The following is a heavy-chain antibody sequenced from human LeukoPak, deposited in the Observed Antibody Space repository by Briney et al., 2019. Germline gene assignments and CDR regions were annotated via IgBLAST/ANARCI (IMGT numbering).Heavy chain of an antibody. D-gene: IGHD2-8*01. CDR3: ARDGIGYCTNGVCTESDY. V-gene: IGHV1-18*01. CDR2: ISAYNGNT. J-gene: IGHJ4*02. Sequence: ASVKVSCKASGYIFINYGITWVRQAPGQGLEWMGWISAYNGNTNYAQKLQGRVTMTTDTSTSTAYMELRSLRSDDTAVYYCARDGIGYCTNGVCTESDYWGQGTLVTVSS. CDR1: GYIFINYG.